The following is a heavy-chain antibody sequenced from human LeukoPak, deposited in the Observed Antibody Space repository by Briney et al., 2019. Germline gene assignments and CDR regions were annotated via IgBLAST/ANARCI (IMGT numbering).Heavy chain of an antibody. CDR3: AKRISWYGTVDY. V-gene: IGHV3-23*01. CDR2: ISASDNSR. J-gene: IGHJ4*02. D-gene: IGHD6-13*01. Sequence: PGGSLRLSCAASGFTFSDYAMSWVRQAPGKGLEWVSAISASDNSRYYADSVKGRFTISRDNSKNILYLQMDSLRAEDTAVYYCAKRISWYGTVDYWGQGTLVTVSS. CDR1: GFTFSDYA.